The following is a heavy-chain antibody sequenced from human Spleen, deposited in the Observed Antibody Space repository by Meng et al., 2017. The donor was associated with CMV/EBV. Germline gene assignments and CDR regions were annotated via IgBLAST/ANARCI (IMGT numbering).Heavy chain of an antibody. CDR3: ATLRDYGNSYGMDV. V-gene: IGHV5-51*01. Sequence: GGSRRLSCKASGYTFTTFWIGWVRQMPGKGLGWMGIIYPGDSDTRYNPSFQGQVTISADTSISTAYLQWTSLKASDTAMYYCATLRDYGNSYGMDVWGQGTTVTVSS. D-gene: IGHD4-17*01. CDR2: IYPGDSDT. J-gene: IGHJ6*02. CDR1: GYTFTTFW.